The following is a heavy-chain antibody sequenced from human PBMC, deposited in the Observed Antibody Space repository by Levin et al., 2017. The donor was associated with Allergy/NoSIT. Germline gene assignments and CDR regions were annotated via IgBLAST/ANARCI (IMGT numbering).Heavy chain of an antibody. V-gene: IGHV3-33*08. CDR2: IWSDGSNI. Sequence: SCGASGFTFTDYGFHWVRQAPGKGLEWVAVIWSDGSNIYYGDSVRGRFTISRDNSKNTVYLQMNSLRAEDTGVYYCARPFGSGSLGHYYGMDVWGQGTTVIVSS. J-gene: IGHJ6*02. CDR3: ARPFGSGSLGHYYGMDV. D-gene: IGHD3-10*01. CDR1: GFTFTDYG.